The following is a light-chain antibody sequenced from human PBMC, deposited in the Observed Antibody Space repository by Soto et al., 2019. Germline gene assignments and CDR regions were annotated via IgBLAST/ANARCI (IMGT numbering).Light chain of an antibody. Sequence: EIVMTQSPATLSVSPGERATLSCRASQSVSSNLAWYQQKPGQAPRLLIYGASTRATGIPARFSGSGSGTEFTLTISRLQSEDFAVYYWQQYNNFWTFGQGTKVEIQ. CDR3: QQYNNFWT. V-gene: IGKV3-15*01. CDR2: GAS. CDR1: QSVSSN. J-gene: IGKJ1*01.